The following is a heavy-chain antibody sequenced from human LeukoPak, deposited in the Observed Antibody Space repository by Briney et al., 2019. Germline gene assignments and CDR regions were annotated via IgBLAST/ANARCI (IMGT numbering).Heavy chain of an antibody. CDR2: IYATGST. J-gene: IGHJ4*02. CDR1: GASISSYY. CDR3: ARAGAGYYGSGSYQPTDY. D-gene: IGHD3-10*01. Sequence: SETLSLTCTVSGASISSYYWSWIRQPAGKGLEWIGRIYATGSTNYNPSLESRVTMSVDTSKNHLSLKVTSVTAADTAVYYCARAGAGYYGSGSYQPTDYWGQGTLVTVSS. V-gene: IGHV4-4*07.